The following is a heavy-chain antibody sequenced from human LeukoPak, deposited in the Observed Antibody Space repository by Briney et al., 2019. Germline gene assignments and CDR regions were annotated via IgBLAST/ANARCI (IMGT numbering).Heavy chain of an antibody. CDR2: ISSSGSTI. V-gene: IGHV3-48*03. CDR3: AKARSQQLANFDY. D-gene: IGHD6-13*01. J-gene: IGHJ4*02. CDR1: GFTFSSYE. Sequence: GGSLRLSCAASGFTFSSYEMNWVRQAPGKGLEWASYISSSGSTIYYADSVKGRFTISRDNSKNTLYLQMNSLRAEDTAVYYCAKARSQQLANFDYWGQGTLVTVSS.